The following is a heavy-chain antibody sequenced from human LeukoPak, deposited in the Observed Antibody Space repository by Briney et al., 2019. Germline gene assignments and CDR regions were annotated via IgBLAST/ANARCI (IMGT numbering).Heavy chain of an antibody. D-gene: IGHD2-15*01. V-gene: IGHV3-74*01. CDR2: T. CDR3: ARGIKNYYGVDV. J-gene: IGHJ6*02. Sequence: TYYADSVKGRFTISRDNAKNTVYLHMNSLRVEDAAVYYCARGIKNYYGVDVWGQGTTVTVSS.